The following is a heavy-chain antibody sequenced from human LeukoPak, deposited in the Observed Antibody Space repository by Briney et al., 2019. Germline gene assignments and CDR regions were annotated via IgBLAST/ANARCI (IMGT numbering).Heavy chain of an antibody. J-gene: IGHJ4*02. V-gene: IGHV3-48*03. D-gene: IGHD3-16*02. CDR1: GFTFSSYE. CDR3: ATITFGGVIVPLHDFDY. CDR2: ISSSGSTI. Sequence: GGSLRLSCAASGFTFSSYEMNWVRQAPGKGLEWVSYISSSGSTIYYADSVKGRFTISRDNAKNSLYPQMNSLRAEDTAVYYCATITFGGVIVPLHDFDYWGQGTLSPSPQ.